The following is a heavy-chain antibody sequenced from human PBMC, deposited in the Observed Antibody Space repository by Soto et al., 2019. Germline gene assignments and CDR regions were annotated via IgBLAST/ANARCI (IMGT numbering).Heavy chain of an antibody. CDR2: ISSSSSYI. V-gene: IGHV3-21*01. Sequence: PGGSLRLSCAASGFTFSSHSLNWVRRAPGKGLEWVSSISSSSSYINYADSVKGRFTISRDNAKNSMSLQMNSLRAEDTAVYYCARGPYSNLDYWGQGVPVTVSS. D-gene: IGHD4-4*01. CDR3: ARGPYSNLDY. J-gene: IGHJ4*02. CDR1: GFTFSSHS.